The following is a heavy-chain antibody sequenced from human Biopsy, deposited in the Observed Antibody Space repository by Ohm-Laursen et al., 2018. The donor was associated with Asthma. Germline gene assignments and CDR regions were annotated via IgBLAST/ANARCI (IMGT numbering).Heavy chain of an antibody. CDR3: ARGQKSAGDRWFDP. CDR1: GYTFIGCH. CDR2: INPNTGVT. J-gene: IGHJ5*02. V-gene: IGHV1-2*02. Sequence: GASVKVSCKVSGYTFIGCHMHWVRQAPGQGLEWMGWINPNTGVTIYAQKFQGRVTMTRDTSISTAYMEVSRLRSDDTAVYYCARGQKSAGDRWFDPWGQGTLVTVSS. D-gene: IGHD6-13*01.